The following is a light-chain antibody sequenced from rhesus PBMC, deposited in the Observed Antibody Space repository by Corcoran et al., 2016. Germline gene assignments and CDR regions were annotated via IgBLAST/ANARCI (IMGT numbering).Light chain of an antibody. V-gene: IGKV3-42*01. Sequence: EIVMTQSPATLSLSPGERATLSCRASQSGSISLAWYQQKPGQPPKLLIYAAARRATGIPDRFSGNGSGTEFTLPLTSLESDDVGLYYCQQDSRWPWTFGQGTKVDIK. CDR3: QQDSRWPWT. J-gene: IGKJ1*01. CDR1: QSGSIS. CDR2: AAA.